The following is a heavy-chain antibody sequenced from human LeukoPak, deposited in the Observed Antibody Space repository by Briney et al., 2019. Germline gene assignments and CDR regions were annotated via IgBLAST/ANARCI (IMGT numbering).Heavy chain of an antibody. Sequence: SETLSLTCAVYGGSFSGYYWSWIRQPPGKGLEWIGEINHSGSTNYNPSLKSRVTISVDTSKNQFSLKLSSVTAADTAVYYCARHKAYYDILTGYYRPRPFDYWGQGTLVTVSS. J-gene: IGHJ4*02. CDR2: INHSGST. D-gene: IGHD3-9*01. V-gene: IGHV4-34*01. CDR1: GGSFSGYY. CDR3: ARHKAYYDILTGYYRPRPFDY.